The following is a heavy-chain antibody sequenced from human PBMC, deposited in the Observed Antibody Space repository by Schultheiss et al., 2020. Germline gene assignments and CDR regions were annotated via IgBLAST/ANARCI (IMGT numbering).Heavy chain of an antibody. J-gene: IGHJ4*02. CDR2: INHSGST. D-gene: IGHD1-7*01. V-gene: IGHV4-34*01. Sequence: SQPLSLTCAVYGGSFSGYYWGWIRQPPGKGLEWIGEINHSGSTYYNPSLKSRVTMSVDTSKNQFSLKLSSVTAADTAVYYCARWGTGTGDKYYFDYWGQGALVTVAS. CDR3: ARWGTGTGDKYYFDY. CDR1: GGSFSGYY.